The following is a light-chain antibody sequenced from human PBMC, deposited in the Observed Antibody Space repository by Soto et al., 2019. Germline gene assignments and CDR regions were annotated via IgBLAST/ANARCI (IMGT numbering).Light chain of an antibody. CDR3: CSYAGRFYV. CDR2: DVS. Sequence: QSALTQPRSVSGSPGQSVTISCTGTSSDIGIYNYVSWYQQHPGKAPKLMIYDVSKRPSGVPDRFSGSKSGNTASLTISGLQAEDEADYYCCSYAGRFYVFATGTKLTVL. V-gene: IGLV2-11*01. J-gene: IGLJ1*01. CDR1: SSDIGIYNY.